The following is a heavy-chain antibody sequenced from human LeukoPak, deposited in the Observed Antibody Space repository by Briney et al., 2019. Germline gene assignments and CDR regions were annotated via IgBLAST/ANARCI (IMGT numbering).Heavy chain of an antibody. CDR2: ISYDGSNK. V-gene: IGHV3-30*04. CDR3: ASSWSDWNYGVFRFDS. Sequence: PGGSLRLSCAASGFTFSSFPMHWVRQAPGKGLEWVAVISYDGSNKYYADSVKGRFTISRDNSKNTLYLQMNSLRAEDTAVYYCASSWSDWNYGVFRFDSWGQGTLVAVSS. J-gene: IGHJ5*01. CDR1: GFTFSSFP. D-gene: IGHD1-7*01.